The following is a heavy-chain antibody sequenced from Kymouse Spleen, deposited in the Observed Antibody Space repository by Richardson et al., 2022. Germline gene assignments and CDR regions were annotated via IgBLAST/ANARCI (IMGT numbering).Heavy chain of an antibody. D-gene: IGHD3-3*01. V-gene: IGHV3-11*01. CDR3: ARDQVTIFGVAPPYYYYYGMDV. CDR1: GFTFSDYY. J-gene: IGHJ6*02. Sequence: QVQLVESGGGLVKPGGSLRLSCAASGFTFSDYYMSWIRQAPGKGLEWVSYISSSGSTIYYADSVKGRFTISRDNAKNSLYLQMNSLRAEDTAVYYCARDQVTIFGVAPPYYYYYGMDVWGQGTTVTVSS. CDR2: ISSSGSTI.